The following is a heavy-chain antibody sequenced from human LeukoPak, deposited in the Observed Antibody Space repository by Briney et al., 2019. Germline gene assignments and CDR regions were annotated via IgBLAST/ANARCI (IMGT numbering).Heavy chain of an antibody. D-gene: IGHD2-8*01. CDR3: ARDVGYCTNGVCYTADYYYGMDV. V-gene: IGHV1-24*01. CDR1: GYTLTELS. CDR2: FDPEDGET. Sequence: ASVKVSCKVSGYTLTELSMHWVRQAPGKGLEWMGGFDPEDGETIYAQKFQGRVTMTRDTSTSTVYMELSSLRSEDTAVYYCARDVGYCTNGVCYTADYYYGMDVWGQGTTVTVSS. J-gene: IGHJ6*02.